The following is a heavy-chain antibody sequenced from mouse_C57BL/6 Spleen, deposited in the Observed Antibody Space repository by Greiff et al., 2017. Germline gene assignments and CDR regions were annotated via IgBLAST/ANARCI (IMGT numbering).Heavy chain of an antibody. D-gene: IGHD4-1*01. V-gene: IGHV14-4*01. Sequence: VQLQQSGAELVRPGASVKLSCTASGFNIKDDYMHWVKQTPEQGLEWIGWIDPENGDTEYASKFQGKATITADTSSNTAYLQLSSLTSEDTAVYYCTTGTLDYWGQGTTLTVSS. CDR3: TTGTLDY. CDR2: IDPENGDT. J-gene: IGHJ2*01. CDR1: GFNIKDDY.